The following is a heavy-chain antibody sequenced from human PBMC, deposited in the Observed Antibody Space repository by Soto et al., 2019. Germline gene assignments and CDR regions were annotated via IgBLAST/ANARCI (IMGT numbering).Heavy chain of an antibody. V-gene: IGHV4-31*03. D-gene: IGHD2-2*01. J-gene: IGHJ5*02. CDR1: GGSISSGGYY. Sequence: QVQLQESGPGLVKPSQTLSLTCTVSGGSISSGGYYWSWIRQHPGKGLEWIGYIYYSGSTYYNPYLKSRVTISVDTSKNQFSLKLSSVTAADTAVYYCASGALSSTSFNWFDPWGQGTLVTVSS. CDR3: ASGALSSTSFNWFDP. CDR2: IYYSGST.